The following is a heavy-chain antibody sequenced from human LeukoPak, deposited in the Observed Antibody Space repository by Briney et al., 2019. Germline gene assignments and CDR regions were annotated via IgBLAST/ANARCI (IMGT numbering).Heavy chain of an antibody. CDR1: GYTFTGYY. Sequence: ASVKVSCKTSGYTFTGYYMHWVRQAPGQGLEWMEWISAYNGNTNYAQKLQGRVTMTTDTSTSTAYMELRSLRSDDTAVYYCARDGTHSGYDYPIDYWGQGTLVTVSS. CDR3: ARDGTHSGYDYPIDY. J-gene: IGHJ4*02. CDR2: ISAYNGNT. D-gene: IGHD5-12*01. V-gene: IGHV1-18*04.